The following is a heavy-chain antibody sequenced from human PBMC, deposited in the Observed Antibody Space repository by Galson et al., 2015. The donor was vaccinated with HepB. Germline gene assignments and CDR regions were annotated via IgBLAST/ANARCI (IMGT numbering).Heavy chain of an antibody. CDR3: ARTHGSGSYYSWFDP. Sequence: SLRLSCAASGFTFSDYYMSWIRQAPGKGLEWVSYISSSSSYTNYADSVKGRFTISRDNAKNSLYLQMNSLRAEDTAVYYCARTHGSGSYYSWFDPWGQGTLVTVSS. CDR2: ISSSSSYT. J-gene: IGHJ5*02. V-gene: IGHV3-11*06. CDR1: GFTFSDYY. D-gene: IGHD3-10*01.